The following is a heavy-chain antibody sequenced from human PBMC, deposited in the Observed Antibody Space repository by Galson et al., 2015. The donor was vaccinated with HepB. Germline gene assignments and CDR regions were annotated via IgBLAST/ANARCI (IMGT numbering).Heavy chain of an antibody. CDR2: ISSSGSTI. CDR3: ARGGYGSGSYPTTP. V-gene: IGHV3-48*03. Sequence: VRQAPGKGLEWVSYISSSGSTIYYADSVKGRFTISRDNAKNSLYLQMNSLRAEDTAVYYCARGGYGSGSYPTTPWGQGTLVTVSS. J-gene: IGHJ4*02. D-gene: IGHD3-10*01.